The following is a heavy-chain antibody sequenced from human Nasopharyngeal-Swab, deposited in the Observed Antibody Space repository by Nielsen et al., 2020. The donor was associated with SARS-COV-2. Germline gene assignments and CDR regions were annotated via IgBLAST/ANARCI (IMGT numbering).Heavy chain of an antibody. D-gene: IGHD3-3*01. J-gene: IGHJ6*03. CDR3: AREDDFWSGSTDYYYYYMDV. V-gene: IGHV3-21*01. Sequence: VRQAPGKGLEWVSSISSSSSYIYYADSVKDRFTISRDNAKNSLYLQMNSLRAEDTAVYYCAREDDFWSGSTDYYYYYMDVWGKGTTVTVSS. CDR2: ISSSSSYI.